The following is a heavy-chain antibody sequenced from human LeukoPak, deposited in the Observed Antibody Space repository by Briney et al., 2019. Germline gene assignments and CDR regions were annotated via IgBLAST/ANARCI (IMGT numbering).Heavy chain of an antibody. CDR1: GYTFTRYG. V-gene: IGHV1-18*01. CDR3: ARIPYCGTTSCPYYYDY. CDR2: ISTYNGNT. J-gene: IGHJ4*02. D-gene: IGHD2-2*01. Sequence: EASVKVSCKASGYTFTRYGITWVRQAPGQGLEWMGWISTYNGNTYYGQKVQGRVTMTTDTSTSTAYMELRSLRSDDTAVYYCARIPYCGTTSCPYYYDYWGQGTLVTVSS.